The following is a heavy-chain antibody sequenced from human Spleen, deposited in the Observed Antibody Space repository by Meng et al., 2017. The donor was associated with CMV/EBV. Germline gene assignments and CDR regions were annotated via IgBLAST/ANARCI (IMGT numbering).Heavy chain of an antibody. CDR2: ISWDGDIT. V-gene: IGHV3-43*01. D-gene: IGHD5-18*01. Sequence: GGSLRLSCAASGFTFDDYTMHWVRQAPGKGLEWVSLISWDGDITYYADSVKGRFTISRDNAENSLYLQMNSLRGEDTAVYYWARGLTWTWKQQWFDYWGQGTLVTVSS. J-gene: IGHJ4*02. CDR3: ARGLTWTWKQQWFDY. CDR1: GFTFDDYT.